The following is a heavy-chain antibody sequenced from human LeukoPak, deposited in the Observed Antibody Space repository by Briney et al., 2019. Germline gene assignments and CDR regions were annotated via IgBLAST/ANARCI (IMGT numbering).Heavy chain of an antibody. CDR2: IYPDDSDT. D-gene: IGHD5-24*01. Sequence: GESLKISCRGSGYSFASSWIGWVRQMPGKGLEWMGIIYPDDSDTRYSPSFEGQITISVDKSISTAYLQWSSLKASDTAMYYCARHRRDGYYFDYWGQGTLVTVSS. V-gene: IGHV5-51*01. J-gene: IGHJ4*02. CDR1: GYSFASSW. CDR3: ARHRRDGYYFDY.